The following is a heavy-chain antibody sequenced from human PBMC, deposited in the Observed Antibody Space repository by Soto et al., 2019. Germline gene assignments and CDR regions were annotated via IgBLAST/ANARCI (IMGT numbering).Heavy chain of an antibody. CDR1: GGSISGYY. V-gene: IGHV4-31*03. CDR2: IYYSGST. D-gene: IGHD2-2*01. Sequence: SETMSLTCTVSGGSISGYYGSWIRQHPGKGLEWIGYIYYSGSTYYNPSLKSRVTISVDTSKNQFSLKLSSVTAADTAVYYCARPLVPAAIHGMDVWGQGTTVTVSS. CDR3: ARPLVPAAIHGMDV. J-gene: IGHJ6*02.